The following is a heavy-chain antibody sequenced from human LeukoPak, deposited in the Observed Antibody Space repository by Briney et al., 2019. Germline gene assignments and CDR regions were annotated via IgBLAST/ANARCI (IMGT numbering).Heavy chain of an antibody. CDR1: GFTFSSYG. CDR3: ARDPAGTTSGY. Sequence: PGRSLRLSCATSGFTFSSYGMHWVRQAPGKGLEWVAVTSYDGSNKDYADSVKGRFTISRDNSKNTLYLQMNSLRAEDTAVYYCARDPAGTTSGYWGQGTLVTVSS. D-gene: IGHD1-1*01. CDR2: TSYDGSNK. J-gene: IGHJ4*02. V-gene: IGHV3-30-3*01.